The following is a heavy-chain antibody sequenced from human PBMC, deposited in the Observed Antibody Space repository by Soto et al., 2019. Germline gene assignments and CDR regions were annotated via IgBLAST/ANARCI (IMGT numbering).Heavy chain of an antibody. J-gene: IGHJ6*02. CDR3: ARGVGNYYYAMDV. V-gene: IGHV3-33*01. CDR2: IWYDGNDK. D-gene: IGHD7-27*01. CDR1: GFTFSSYG. Sequence: QVQLVESGGGVVQPGRSLRLSCAASGFTFSSYGMHWVRQAPGKGLEWVAVIWYDGNDKYYADSVKGRFTISRDNSRNTLFLQMSSLRAEDTAVYYGARGVGNYYYAMDVWGQGTTVTVSS.